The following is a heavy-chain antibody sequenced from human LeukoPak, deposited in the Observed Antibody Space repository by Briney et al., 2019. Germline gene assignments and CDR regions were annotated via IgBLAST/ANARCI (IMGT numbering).Heavy chain of an antibody. J-gene: IGHJ4*02. CDR2: INPDGSNM. Sequence: SGGSLRLSCAASGFSFSSYWMSWVGQAPGKGLEWVANINPDGSNMLYVDSVKGRFTISRDNAKNSLYLQMNNLRAEDTAVYFCVSGFLQWLYWGQGTLVTVSS. V-gene: IGHV3-7*01. CDR1: GFSFSSYW. D-gene: IGHD3-3*01. CDR3: VSGFLQWLY.